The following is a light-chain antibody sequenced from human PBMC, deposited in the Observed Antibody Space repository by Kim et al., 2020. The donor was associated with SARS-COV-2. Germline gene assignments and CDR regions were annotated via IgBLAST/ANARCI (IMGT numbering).Light chain of an antibody. CDR2: GAS. CDR3: QQYGTSGRT. V-gene: IGKV3-20*01. J-gene: IGKJ1*01. Sequence: DIVLTQSPGTLSLSPGDRAALSCRASQSLSGNFIAWYQQKPGQAPRLLIYGASIRATGIPDRFSGSGAGADFTLTINRLEPEDFAVYYCQQYGTSGRTFGQWTKVDIK. CDR1: QSLSGNF.